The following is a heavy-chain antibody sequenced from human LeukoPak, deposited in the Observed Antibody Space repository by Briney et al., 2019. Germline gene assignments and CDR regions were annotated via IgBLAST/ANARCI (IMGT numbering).Heavy chain of an antibody. CDR1: GGSISSSSYY. CDR3: ARDPVAGTVSYFDY. CDR2: IYYSGST. V-gene: IGHV4-39*07. D-gene: IGHD6-19*01. J-gene: IGHJ4*02. Sequence: PSETLSLTCTVSGGSISSSSYYWGWIRQPPGKGLEWIGSIYYSGSTYYNPSLKSRVTISVDTSKNQFSLKLSSVTAADTAVYYCARDPVAGTVSYFDYWGQGTLVTVSS.